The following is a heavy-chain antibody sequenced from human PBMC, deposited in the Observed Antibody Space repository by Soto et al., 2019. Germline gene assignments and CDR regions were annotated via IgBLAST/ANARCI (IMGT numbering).Heavy chain of an antibody. CDR3: VREMWTNSGPQNFFDF. J-gene: IGHJ4*02. V-gene: IGHV1-18*01. D-gene: IGHD1-1*01. CDR1: GYSFTSFG. Sequence: QVQLVQSEGEVKQPGASVKLSCKASGYSFTSFGISWVRQAPGQGLEWMGWISPNSGATRYAQNLQVRVTMTTETFTTTAYLELRSLTSADTALYFCVREMWTNSGPQNFFDFWGLGALVTVSS. CDR2: ISPNSGAT.